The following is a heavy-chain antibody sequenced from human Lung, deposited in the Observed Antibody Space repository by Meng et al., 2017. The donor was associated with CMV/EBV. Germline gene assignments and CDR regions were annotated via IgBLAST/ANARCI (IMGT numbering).Heavy chain of an antibody. Sequence: VQLRVSGPALGKPSETLSLTCAVSGDSITNHNWWAWVRQPPGKGLEWIGEIPHRGSSAYNPSLKSRVSMSIDKSKNQFSLKLTSVTAADTAVYHCLRRSGGSVWGQGTLVTVSS. D-gene: IGHD3-10*01. J-gene: IGHJ1*01. CDR1: GDSITNHNW. V-gene: IGHV4-4*02. CDR2: IPHRGSS. CDR3: LRRSGGSV.